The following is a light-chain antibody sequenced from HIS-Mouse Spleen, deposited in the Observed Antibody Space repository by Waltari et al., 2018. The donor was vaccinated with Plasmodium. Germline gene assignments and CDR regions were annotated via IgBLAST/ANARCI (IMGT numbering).Light chain of an antibody. CDR1: NIGRKN. J-gene: IGLJ3*02. V-gene: IGLV3-9*01. CDR2: RDS. CDR3: QVWDSSTV. Sequence: SYELTQPLSVSVALGQTATITCGGHNIGRKNVHWYQQKPGKAPVLVIYRDSNRPSGIPERVSGSNSGNTATLTISRAQAGDEADYYCQVWDSSTVFGGGTKLTVL.